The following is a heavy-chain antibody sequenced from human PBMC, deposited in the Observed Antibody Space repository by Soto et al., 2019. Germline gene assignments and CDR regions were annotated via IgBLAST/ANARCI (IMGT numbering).Heavy chain of an antibody. J-gene: IGHJ6*02. Sequence: QVQLVQSGAEVKKPGASVKVSCKASGYTFTSYGITWVRQAPGQGLEWLGWINGYNGNTNYAQTLQGRVTMNTDTTTTTASMELRRLRSDDTAVYYCARMGDVPYYYYGMAVWGQGTTVTVS. V-gene: IGHV1-18*01. CDR3: ARMGDVPYYYYGMAV. CDR1: GYTFTSYG. D-gene: IGHD3-16*01. CDR2: INGYNGNT.